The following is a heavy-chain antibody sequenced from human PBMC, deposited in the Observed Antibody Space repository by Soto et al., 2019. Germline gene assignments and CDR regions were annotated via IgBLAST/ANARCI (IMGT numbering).Heavy chain of an antibody. D-gene: IGHD3-16*01. CDR3: ARIPVDTYMIYWSDP. Sequence: PSETLSLTCSVSGDSVSSGDYYWSWIRQPPGEGLEWIGHVYFSGSTNSIPSLKSRLTMSVDTAKNQFSLKLNSVTAADTAVYYCARIPVDTYMIYWSDPWGQGTQVTVSS. CDR2: VYFSGST. V-gene: IGHV4-61*08. J-gene: IGHJ5*02. CDR1: GDSVSSGDYY.